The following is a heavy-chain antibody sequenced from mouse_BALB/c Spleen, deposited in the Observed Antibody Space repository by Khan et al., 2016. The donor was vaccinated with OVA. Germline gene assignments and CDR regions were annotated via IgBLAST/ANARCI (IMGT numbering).Heavy chain of an antibody. V-gene: IGHV5-6*01. J-gene: IGHJ3*01. CDR3: AYYLAGSFAY. CDR1: GFTFSSYS. CDR2: ISSGGDYT. Sequence: EVELVESGGDLVKPGGSLKLSCAASGFTFSSYSMSWVRQTPDKRLEWVASISSGGDYTYYPDSVKGRVTISRDNAKNTLYLQMSDLKSEDTAMYYSAYYLAGSFAYWGQGTLVTVSA. D-gene: IGHD1-1*01.